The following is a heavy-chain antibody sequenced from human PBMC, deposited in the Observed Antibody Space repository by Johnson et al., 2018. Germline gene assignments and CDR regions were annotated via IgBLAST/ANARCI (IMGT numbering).Heavy chain of an antibody. Sequence: QVQLVESGGGLVQRGGSLTLSCAASGFTFSSFAMHWVRQAPGKGLEWVAVISYDGTNKYYADSVKGRFSISRDNSKNTLYLQMNSLRAEDTAVYYCAKDLSSGWYHAFDIWGQGTMVTVSS. CDR1: GFTFSSFA. V-gene: IGHV3-30*04. CDR3: AKDLSSGWYHAFDI. D-gene: IGHD6-19*01. CDR2: ISYDGTNK. J-gene: IGHJ3*02.